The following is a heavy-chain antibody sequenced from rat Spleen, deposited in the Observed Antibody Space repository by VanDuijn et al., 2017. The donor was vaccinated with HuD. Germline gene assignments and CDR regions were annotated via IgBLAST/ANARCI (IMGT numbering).Heavy chain of an antibody. D-gene: IGHD1-10*01. V-gene: IGHV5-31*01. J-gene: IGHJ1*01. CDR1: GFTFNNYW. Sequence: EVQLVESGGGLVQPGRSLKLSCVASGFTFNNYWMTWIRQAPGKGLEWVASITNASGRTYYPDSVKGRFTISRDNAKSSLYLQMNSLKSDDTATYYCARSTGYFDFWGPGTMVTVSS. CDR3: ARSTGYFDF. CDR2: ITNASGRT.